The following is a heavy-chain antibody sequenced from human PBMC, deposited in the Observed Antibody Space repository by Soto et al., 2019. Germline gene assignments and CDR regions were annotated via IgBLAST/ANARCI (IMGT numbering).Heavy chain of an antibody. CDR2: MSYDGSRT. Sequence: PGGSLRLSCSASGFTLTSYAMHWVRQGPGKGLEWVAVMSYDGSRTDYADAVQGRFTVSRDTSKSALNLQMNNLRPNDSAIYYCARDRPYGDPNWFDPWGQGTLVTVSS. J-gene: IGHJ5*02. V-gene: IGHV3-30*04. CDR3: ARDRPYGDPNWFDP. D-gene: IGHD4-17*01. CDR1: GFTLTSYA.